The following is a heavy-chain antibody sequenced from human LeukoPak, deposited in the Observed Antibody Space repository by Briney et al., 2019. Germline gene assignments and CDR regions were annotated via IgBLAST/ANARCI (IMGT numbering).Heavy chain of an antibody. CDR1: GYSFTSYW. Sequence: GESLKISCKGSGYSFTSYWIGWVRRMPGKGLEGMGINYPGDSDTRYSPSFQGQVTISADKSISTAYLQWSSLKASDTAMYYCARAIAVASYYYYGMDVWGQGTTVSVSS. CDR2: NYPGDSDT. CDR3: ARAIAVASYYYYGMDV. V-gene: IGHV5-51*01. J-gene: IGHJ6*02. D-gene: IGHD6-19*01.